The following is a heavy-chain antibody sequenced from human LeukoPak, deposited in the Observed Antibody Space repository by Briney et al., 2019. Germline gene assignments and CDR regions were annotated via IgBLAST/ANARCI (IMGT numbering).Heavy chain of an antibody. Sequence: LSLTCTVSGGSISSGGYYWSWIRQHPGKGLEWIGYIYYSGSTYYNPSLKSRVTISVDTSKNQFSLKLSSVTAADTAVYYCARDVPMAVTTKPNYYYGMDVWGQGTTVTVSS. CDR2: IYYSGST. V-gene: IGHV4-31*03. D-gene: IGHD4-17*01. CDR1: GGSISSGGYY. J-gene: IGHJ6*02. CDR3: ARDVPMAVTTKPNYYYGMDV.